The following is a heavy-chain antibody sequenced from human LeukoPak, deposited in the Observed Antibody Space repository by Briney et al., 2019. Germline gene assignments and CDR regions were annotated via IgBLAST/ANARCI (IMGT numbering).Heavy chain of an antibody. Sequence: GGSLRLSCAASGFSFSTHWMPWVRQAPGKGLLWVARINSDGSSISYADSVKGRFTISRDNSKNTLFLQMSSLGVEDTAVFYCVSSEWYAAFDIWGQGTMVTVSS. V-gene: IGHV3-74*01. D-gene: IGHD6-19*01. CDR3: VSSEWYAAFDI. CDR1: GFSFSTHW. CDR2: INSDGSSI. J-gene: IGHJ3*02.